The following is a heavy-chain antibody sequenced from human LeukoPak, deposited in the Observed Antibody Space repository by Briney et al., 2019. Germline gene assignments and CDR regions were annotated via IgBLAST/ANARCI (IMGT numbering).Heavy chain of an antibody. CDR2: ISSSSSTI. V-gene: IGHV3-48*01. Sequence: PGGSLRLSCAASGFTFSSYTMNWVRQAPGKGLEWVSYISSSSSTIYYADSVKGRFTISRDNAKNSLYLQMNSLRAEDTAVYYCARERNWGTADAFDIWGQGTMVTVSS. CDR1: GFTFSSYT. D-gene: IGHD7-27*01. CDR3: ARERNWGTADAFDI. J-gene: IGHJ3*02.